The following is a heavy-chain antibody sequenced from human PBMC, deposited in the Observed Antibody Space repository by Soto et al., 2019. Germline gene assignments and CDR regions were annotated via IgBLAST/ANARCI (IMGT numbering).Heavy chain of an antibody. D-gene: IGHD6-13*01. Sequence: QVQLQESGPGLVKPSQTLSLTCTVSGGSISSGGYYWSWIRQHPGKGLEWIGYIYYSGSTYYNPSLKSRVTVSVDTSKNQFSLKLSSVTAADTAVYYCARGGGYSSSWYWHYYYGMDVWGQGTTVTVSS. V-gene: IGHV4-31*03. J-gene: IGHJ6*02. CDR1: GGSISSGGYY. CDR2: IYYSGST. CDR3: ARGGGYSSSWYWHYYYGMDV.